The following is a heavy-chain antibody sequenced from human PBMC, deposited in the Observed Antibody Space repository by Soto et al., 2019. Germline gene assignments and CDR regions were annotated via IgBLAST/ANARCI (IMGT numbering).Heavy chain of an antibody. CDR3: ARHADYGDYIYFQH. CDR2: IYYSGST. D-gene: IGHD4-17*01. V-gene: IGHV4-39*01. CDR1: GGSISSSSYY. Sequence: SETLSLTCTVSGGSISSSSYYWGWIRQPPGKGLEWIGSIYYSGSTYYNPSLKSRVTISVDTSKNQFSLKLSSVTAADTAVYYCARHADYGDYIYFQHWGQGTLVTVSS. J-gene: IGHJ1*01.